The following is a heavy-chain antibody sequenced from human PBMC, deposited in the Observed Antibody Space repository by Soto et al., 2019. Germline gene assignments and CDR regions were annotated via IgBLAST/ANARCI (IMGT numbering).Heavy chain of an antibody. CDR2: IYYSGDT. CDR1: GGSISSGGYY. V-gene: IGHV4-31*03. CDR3: ARGTDDAKIRFDP. Sequence: PSETLSLTCTVSGGSISSGGYYWGWIRQHPGKGLEWIGYIYYSGDTYSNPSLKSRITMSVDTSKNQLSLKLSSVTAADTAVYFCARGTDDAKIRFDPWGQGTLVTVSS. J-gene: IGHJ5*02. D-gene: IGHD1-1*01.